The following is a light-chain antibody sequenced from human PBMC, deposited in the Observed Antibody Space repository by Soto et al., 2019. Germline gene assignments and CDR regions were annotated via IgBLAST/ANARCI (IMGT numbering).Light chain of an antibody. CDR2: SND. J-gene: IGLJ3*02. Sequence: QLVLTQPPSASGTPGQRVSISCSGSRSNIGSNSVNWYQQVPGTAPKLLIYSNDMRPSGVPDRFSGSKSGTSASLAITGLQSEDEAHYYCAAWDDSLKSVVFGGGTKLTVL. CDR3: AAWDDSLKSVV. CDR1: RSNIGSNS. V-gene: IGLV1-44*01.